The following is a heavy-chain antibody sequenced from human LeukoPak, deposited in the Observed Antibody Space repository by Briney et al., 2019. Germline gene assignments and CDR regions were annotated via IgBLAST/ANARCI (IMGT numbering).Heavy chain of an antibody. CDR1: GLTFSSHW. J-gene: IGHJ4*02. CDR3: ATRQGGPPAY. D-gene: IGHD3-16*01. V-gene: IGHV3-74*01. CDR2: ITNDGSST. Sequence: AGGSLRLSCAASGLTFSSHWMHWVRQAPGKGLVWVSRITNDGSSTTYADSVKGRFTISRDNAKNMLYLQVNSLRAEDTAVYYGATRQGGPPAYWAQGPLVPVSS.